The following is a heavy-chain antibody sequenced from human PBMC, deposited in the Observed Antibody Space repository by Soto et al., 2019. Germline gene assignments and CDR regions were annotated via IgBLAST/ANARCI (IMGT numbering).Heavy chain of an antibody. V-gene: IGHV1-69*13. CDR2: IIPIFGTA. D-gene: IGHD6-19*01. CDR3: AGGGIAVAGTVKFDY. Sequence: SVKVSCKASGGTFSSYAISWVRQAPGQGLEWMGGIIPIFGTANYAQKFQGRVTITADESTSTAYMELSSLRSEDTAVYYCAGGGIAVAGTVKFDYWGQGTLVTVSS. J-gene: IGHJ4*02. CDR1: GGTFSSYA.